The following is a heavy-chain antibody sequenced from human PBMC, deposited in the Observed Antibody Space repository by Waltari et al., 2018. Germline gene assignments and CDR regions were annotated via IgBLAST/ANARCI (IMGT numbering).Heavy chain of an antibody. CDR2: ISGSGEAT. CDR3: AKDKAAIVYWFDP. D-gene: IGHD2-2*01. CDR1: GFTFSSYA. J-gene: IGHJ5*02. V-gene: IGHV3-23*01. Sequence: EVQLLESGGGLVQPGGSLRPFCAAPGFTFSSYAMSWVRQALGKGLGGFEAISGSGEATYYADSVKGRLTMSRDNSNNRLYLQMNSLRAEDTAIYYCAKDKAAIVYWFDPWGQGTLVTVSS.